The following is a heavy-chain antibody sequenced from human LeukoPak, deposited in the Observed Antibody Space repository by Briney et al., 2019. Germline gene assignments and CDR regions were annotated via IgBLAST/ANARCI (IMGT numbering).Heavy chain of an antibody. V-gene: IGHV3-30*03. CDR1: GFTISTYH. D-gene: IGHD5-18*01. CDR3: ARDRIQAWSYVGLFDY. CDR2: ISSDGSNI. J-gene: IGHJ4*02. Sequence: GGSLRLSCAATGFTISTYHIHWVRQAPGKGLERVAVISSDGSNIDYVDSVKGRFTISRDNSKNTVYLQMNSLGEEDTAVYYCARDRIQAWSYVGLFDYWGQGTLVTVSS.